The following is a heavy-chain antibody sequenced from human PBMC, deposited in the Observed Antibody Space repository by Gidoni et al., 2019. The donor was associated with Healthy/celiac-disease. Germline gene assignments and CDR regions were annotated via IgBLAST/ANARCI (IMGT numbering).Heavy chain of an antibody. CDR1: GYTFTSYD. CDR3: ASGAPRYCSGGSCYTLDV. J-gene: IGHJ6*02. D-gene: IGHD2-15*01. V-gene: IGHV1-8*01. Sequence: QVQLVQSGAEVKKPGASVKVSCKASGYTFTSYDINWVRQATGQGLEWMGWMNPNSGNTGYAQKFQGRVTMTRNTSISTAYMELSSLRSEDTAVYYCASGAPRYCSGGSCYTLDVWGQGTTVTVSS. CDR2: MNPNSGNT.